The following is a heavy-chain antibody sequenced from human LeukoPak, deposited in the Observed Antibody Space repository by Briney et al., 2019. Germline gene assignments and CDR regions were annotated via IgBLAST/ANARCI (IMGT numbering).Heavy chain of an antibody. V-gene: IGHV4-59*01. CDR3: ARGRIGGPKAPFDY. D-gene: IGHD3-16*01. CDR1: GGSLSNYY. CDR2: IHDSGST. J-gene: IGHJ4*02. Sequence: PSETLSHTCTVSGGSLSNYYWSWIRQPPGKGLEWIGHIHDSGSTTYNPSLKSRVTISVDTSKNQFSLKLSSVTAADTAVYYCARGRIGGPKAPFDYWGQGTLVTVSS.